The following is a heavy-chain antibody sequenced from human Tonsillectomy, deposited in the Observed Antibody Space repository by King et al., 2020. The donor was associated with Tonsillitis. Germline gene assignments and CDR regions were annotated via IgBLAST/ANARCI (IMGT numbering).Heavy chain of an antibody. CDR2: ISSSSSYI. CDR1: GFTFSSYS. J-gene: IGHJ5*02. Sequence: VQLVESGGCLVKPGGSLRLSCAASGFTFSSYSMNWVRQAPGKGLEWVSSISSSSSYIYYADSVKGRFTISRDNAKNSLYLQMNSLRAEDTAVYYCAIRNSGYGGGFDPWGQGTLVTVSS. V-gene: IGHV3-21*01. D-gene: IGHD5-12*01. CDR3: AIRNSGYGGGFDP.